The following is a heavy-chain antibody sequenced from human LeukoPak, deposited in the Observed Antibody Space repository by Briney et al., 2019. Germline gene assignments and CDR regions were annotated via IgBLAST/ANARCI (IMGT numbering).Heavy chain of an antibody. V-gene: IGHV4-61*02. Sequence: PSETLSLTCTVSGGSISSGSYYWSWIRQPAGKGLEWIGRIYTSGSTNYNPSLKSRVTISVDTSKNQLSLKLSSVTAADTAVYYCARDDDFWTGGYYYYYMDVWGKGTTVTVSS. CDR3: ARDDDFWTGGYYYYYMDV. CDR1: GGSISSGSYY. J-gene: IGHJ6*03. CDR2: IYTSGST. D-gene: IGHD3-3*01.